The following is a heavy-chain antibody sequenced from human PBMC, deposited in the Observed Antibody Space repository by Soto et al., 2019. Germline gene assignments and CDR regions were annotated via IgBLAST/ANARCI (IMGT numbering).Heavy chain of an antibody. D-gene: IGHD6-13*01. CDR1: GGSISSYY. V-gene: IGHV4-4*07. CDR3: ARGPQAEAGHYYYGMDV. CDR2: IYTSGST. J-gene: IGHJ6*02. Sequence: TLSLTCTVSGGSISSYYWSWIRQPAGKGLEWIGRIYTSGSTNYNPSLKSRVTMSVDTSKNQFSLKLSSVTAADTAVYYCARGPQAEAGHYYYGMDVWGQGTRVTVSS.